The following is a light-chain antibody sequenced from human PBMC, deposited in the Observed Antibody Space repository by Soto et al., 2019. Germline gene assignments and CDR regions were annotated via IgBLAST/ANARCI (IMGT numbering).Light chain of an antibody. J-gene: IGKJ3*01. CDR2: LGS. V-gene: IGKV2-28*01. Sequence: DIVMTQSPLYLPVTPGEPASISCRSSQRLVHTDGNKYLDWFLQKPGQSPQLLIYLGSRRASGVPDRISASGAGTYFTLRITRVEDEYVGIYYCMQGLRPPGTFGHGTKVDFK. CDR1: QRLVHTDGNKY. CDR3: MQGLRPPGT.